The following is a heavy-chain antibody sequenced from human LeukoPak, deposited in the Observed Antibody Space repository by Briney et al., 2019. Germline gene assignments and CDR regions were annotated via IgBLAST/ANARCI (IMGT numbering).Heavy chain of an antibody. J-gene: IGHJ4*02. D-gene: IGHD6-6*01. CDR3: ARGTQSEAARLPFDY. Sequence: PGGSLRLSCAASGFTFSSYWMNWARQAPGKGLEWVASINHNGNVNYYVDSVKGRFTISRDNAKNSLYLQMSNLRAEDTAVYYCARGTQSEAARLPFDYWGQGTLVTVSS. CDR1: GFTFSSYW. CDR2: INHNGNVN. V-gene: IGHV3-7*03.